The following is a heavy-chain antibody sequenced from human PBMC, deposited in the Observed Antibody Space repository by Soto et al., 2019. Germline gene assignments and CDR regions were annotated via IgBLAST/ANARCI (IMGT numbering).Heavy chain of an antibody. Sequence: PGESLKISCKGSGFIFTGYWINWVRQMPGKGLEWMGRIDPSGSYTNYSPSFQGHVTISADKFISTAYLQWTSLKASDTAMYYCARLDSSSSDWGQGTLVTVSS. D-gene: IGHD6-6*01. V-gene: IGHV5-10-1*01. CDR2: IDPSGSYT. CDR1: GFIFTGYW. J-gene: IGHJ4*02. CDR3: ARLDSSSSD.